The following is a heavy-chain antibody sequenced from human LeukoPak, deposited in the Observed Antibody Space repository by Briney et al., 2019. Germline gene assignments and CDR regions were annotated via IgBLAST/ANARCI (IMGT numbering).Heavy chain of an antibody. D-gene: IGHD1-26*01. V-gene: IGHV4-59*01. Sequence: KASETLSFTCTVSGGSIISYCWSWIRQPPGRGLEWIGYIYDSGSTSYNPSLKSRITISVGTSKNQFSLKLNSVTAADTAVYYCARYSGSPSWYFDYWGQGTLVPVSS. CDR2: IYDSGST. J-gene: IGHJ4*02. CDR3: ARYSGSPSWYFDY. CDR1: GGSIISYC.